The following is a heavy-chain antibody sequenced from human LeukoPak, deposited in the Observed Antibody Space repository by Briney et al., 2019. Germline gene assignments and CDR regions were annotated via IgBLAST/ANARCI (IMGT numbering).Heavy chain of an antibody. J-gene: IGHJ4*02. CDR2: IIPIFGTA. Sequence: SVKVSCKASGGTFSSYAISWVRQAPGQGLEWMGGIIPIFGTANYAQKFQGRVTITADESTSTAYMELSSLRSEDTAVYYCARGGWYSSSWYPSYFDYWGQGTLVTVSS. V-gene: IGHV1-69*13. D-gene: IGHD6-13*01. CDR1: GGTFSSYA. CDR3: ARGGWYSSSWYPSYFDY.